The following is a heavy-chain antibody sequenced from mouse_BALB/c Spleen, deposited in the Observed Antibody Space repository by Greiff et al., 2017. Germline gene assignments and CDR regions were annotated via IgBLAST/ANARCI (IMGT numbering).Heavy chain of an antibody. CDR2: ILPGSGST. V-gene: IGHV1-9*01. D-gene: IGHD1-1*01. Sequence: QVQLQQSGAELMKPGASVKISCKATGYTFSSYWIEWVKQRPGHGLEWIGEILPGSGSTNYNEKFKGKATFTADTSSNTAYMQLSSLTSEDSAVYYCARDGKFILRYYFDYWGQGTTLTVSS. CDR1: GYTFSSYW. J-gene: IGHJ2*01. CDR3: ARDGKFILRYYFDY.